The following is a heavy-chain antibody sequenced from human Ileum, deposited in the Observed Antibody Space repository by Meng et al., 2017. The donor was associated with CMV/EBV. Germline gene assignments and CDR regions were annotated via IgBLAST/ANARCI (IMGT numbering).Heavy chain of an antibody. CDR1: GFTFSSYA. CDR2: IYSGGSST. Sequence: ETLSLTCAASGFTFSSYAMSWVRQAPGKGLEWVSVIYSGGSSTYYADSVKGRFTISRDNSKNTLYLQMNSLRAEDTAVYYCAKGGLSGSYQIDYWGQGTLVTVSS. CDR3: AKGGLSGSYQIDY. J-gene: IGHJ4*02. D-gene: IGHD1-26*01. V-gene: IGHV3-23*03.